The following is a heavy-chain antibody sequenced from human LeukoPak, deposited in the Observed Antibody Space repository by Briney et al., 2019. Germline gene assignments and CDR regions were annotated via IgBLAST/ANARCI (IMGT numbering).Heavy chain of an antibody. D-gene: IGHD1-26*01. J-gene: IGHJ5*02. CDR3: ARHGSGNWFDP. Sequence: SETLSLTCTVSGGAISSSNYYWVWIRQPPGKGLEWIATIYYSGSTYYNSSLKSRVTISVDTSKNQFSLKLSSVTAADTAVYYCARHGSGNWFDPWGQGTLVTVSS. V-gene: IGHV4-39*01. CDR2: IYYSGST. CDR1: GGAISSSNYY.